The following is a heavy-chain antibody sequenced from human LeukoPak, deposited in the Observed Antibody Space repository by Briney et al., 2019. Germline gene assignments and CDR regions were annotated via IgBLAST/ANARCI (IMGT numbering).Heavy chain of an antibody. CDR2: INPSGGST. V-gene: IGHV1-46*01. D-gene: IGHD5-18*01. J-gene: IGHJ2*01. CDR1: GYTFTSYY. Sequence: ASVKVSCKASGYTFTSYYMHWVRQAPGQGPEWMGIINPSGGSTSYAQKFQGRVTMTRDMSTSTVYMELSSLRSEDTAVYYCARDNVDTAMVYNWYFDLWGRGTLVTVSS. CDR3: ARDNVDTAMVYNWYFDL.